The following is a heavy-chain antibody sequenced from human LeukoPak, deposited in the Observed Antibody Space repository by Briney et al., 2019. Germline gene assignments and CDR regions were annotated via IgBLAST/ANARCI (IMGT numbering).Heavy chain of an antibody. CDR3: ARDIDDRYGGIPFDY. D-gene: IGHD4-23*01. J-gene: IGHJ4*02. CDR2: IYYSGST. V-gene: IGHV4-39*02. CDR1: GGSISSSSYY. Sequence: SETLSLTCTVSGGSISSSSYYWGWIRQPPGKGLEWIGSIYYSGSTYYNPSLKSRVTISVDTSKNQFSLKLSSVTAADTAVYYCARDIDDRYGGIPFDYWGQGTLVTVSS.